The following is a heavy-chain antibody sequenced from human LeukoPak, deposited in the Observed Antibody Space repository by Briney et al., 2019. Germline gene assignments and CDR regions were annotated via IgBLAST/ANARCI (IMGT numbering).Heavy chain of an antibody. CDR2: ISWNSGSI. Sequence: PGRSLRLSCAASGFTFYDYAMHWVRQAPGKGLEWVSSISWNSGSIGYADSVKGRFTISRDNAKNSLYLQMNSLRGEDTAFYYCAKDMGITIFGVVDTWGQGTLVTVSS. CDR1: GFTFYDYA. J-gene: IGHJ5*02. CDR3: AKDMGITIFGVVDT. D-gene: IGHD3-3*01. V-gene: IGHV3-9*01.